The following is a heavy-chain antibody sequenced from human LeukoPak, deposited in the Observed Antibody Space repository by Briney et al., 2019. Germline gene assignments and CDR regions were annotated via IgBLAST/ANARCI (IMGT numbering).Heavy chain of an antibody. Sequence: PSDTLSLTCTVSGGSISIYYWSWIRQPPGKALEWIGYIYYSGSTNYNPSLKSRVTISVDTSKNQFSLKLSSVTAADTAVYYCARGKRRGYYDISGFDYWGQGTLVTVSS. V-gene: IGHV4-59*08. D-gene: IGHD3-22*01. J-gene: IGHJ4*02. CDR1: GGSISIYY. CDR2: IYYSGST. CDR3: ARGKRRGYYDISGFDY.